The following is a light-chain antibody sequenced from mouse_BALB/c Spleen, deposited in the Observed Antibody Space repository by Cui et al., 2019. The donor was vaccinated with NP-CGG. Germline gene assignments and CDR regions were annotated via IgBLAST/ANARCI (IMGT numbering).Light chain of an antibody. V-gene: IGLV1*01. CDR2: GTN. J-gene: IGLJ1*01. CDR3: ALWYSNHWV. Sequence: QAVVTQDSALTTSPGETVTLTCSSSTGSGTTSNYANWVQEKPDHLFTGLIGGTNNRAPGVPARFSGSLIGDKAALTITGAQTEDEAIYFCALWYSNHWVFGGGTKLTVL. CDR1: TGSGTTSNY.